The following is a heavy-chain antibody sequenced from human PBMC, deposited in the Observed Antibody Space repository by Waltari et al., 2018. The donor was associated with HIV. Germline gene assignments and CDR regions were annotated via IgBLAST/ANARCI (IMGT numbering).Heavy chain of an antibody. Sequence: EVQLVESGGGLVEHGGSLRLSCVVSGFTFSSSWMHWVRQAPGKGLMWVSRINSDGSSTTYADSVKGRFTISRDNAKNTLYLQMNSLRAEDTAVYYCARHLPANDYWGQGTLVTVSS. V-gene: IGHV3-74*02. J-gene: IGHJ4*02. CDR1: GFTFSSSW. D-gene: IGHD2-2*01. CDR3: ARHLPANDY. CDR2: INSDGSST.